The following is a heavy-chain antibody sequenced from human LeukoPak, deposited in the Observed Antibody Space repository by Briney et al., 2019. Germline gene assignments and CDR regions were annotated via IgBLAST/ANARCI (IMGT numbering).Heavy chain of an antibody. CDR2: IWYDGSNK. CDR1: GFTFSSYG. D-gene: IGHD1-26*01. J-gene: IGHJ4*02. V-gene: IGHV3-33*06. CDR3: AKEATTEPLSYFDY. Sequence: PGRSLRLSCAASGFTFSSYGMHWVRQAPGKGLEWVAVIWYDGSNKYYADSVKGRFTISRGNSKNTLYLQMNSLRAEDTAVYYCAKEATTEPLSYFDYWGQGTLVTVSS.